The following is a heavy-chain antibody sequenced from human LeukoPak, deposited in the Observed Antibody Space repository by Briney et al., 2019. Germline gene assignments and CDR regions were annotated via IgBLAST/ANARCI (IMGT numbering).Heavy chain of an antibody. J-gene: IGHJ6*02. Sequence: GGSLRLPCAASGFTFSNYAMSWVRQAPGKGLEWVSTISGSSGSTYYADSVKGRFTISRDNAKSSLYLQMNSLRAEDTAVYYCARAMVYYYYGMDVWGQGTTVTVSS. CDR2: ISGSSGST. D-gene: IGHD3-10*01. CDR3: ARAMVYYYYGMDV. V-gene: IGHV3-23*01. CDR1: GFTFSNYA.